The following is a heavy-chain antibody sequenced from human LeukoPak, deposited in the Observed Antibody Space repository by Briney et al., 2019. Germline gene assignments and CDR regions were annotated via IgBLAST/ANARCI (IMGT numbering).Heavy chain of an antibody. CDR3: AKTGRPNNSGWYRWFDP. J-gene: IGHJ5*02. V-gene: IGHV4-4*09. CDR2: ICNSGGT. CDR1: GDSISTYY. D-gene: IGHD6-19*01. Sequence: PSDTLSLTCTVSGDSISTYYWSWIRQPPGKGLKWIGCICNSGGTNYNPSLKSRVTISVDTSKNQFSLNLSSVTAADTAVYYCAKTGRPNNSGWYRWFDPWGQGTLVTVSS.